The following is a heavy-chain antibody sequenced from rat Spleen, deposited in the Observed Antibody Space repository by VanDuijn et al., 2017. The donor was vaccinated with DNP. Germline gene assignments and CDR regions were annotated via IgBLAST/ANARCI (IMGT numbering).Heavy chain of an antibody. V-gene: IGHV5-22*01. D-gene: IGHD4-3*01. CDR2: IRYDGGST. CDR3: ARWNSGHFDY. CDR1: GLTFSDYN. J-gene: IGHJ2*01. Sequence: EVQLVESGGGLVQPGRSLKISCAASGLTFSDYNMAWIRQAPTMGLEWVAYIRYDGGSTKYGDSVKGRFTISRDNAKNTLYLQMSSLRSEDMATYYCARWNSGHFDYWGQGVMVPVSS.